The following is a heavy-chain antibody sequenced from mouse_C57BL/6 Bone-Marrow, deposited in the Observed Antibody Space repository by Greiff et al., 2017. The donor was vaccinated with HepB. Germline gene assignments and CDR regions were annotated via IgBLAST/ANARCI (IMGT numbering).Heavy chain of an antibody. CDR2: IDPENGDT. J-gene: IGHJ3*01. Sequence: EVQLQESGAELVRPGASVKLSCTASGFNIKDDYMHWVKQRPEQGLEWIGWIDPENGDTEYASKFQGKATITADTSSNTAYLQLSSLTSEDTAVYYCTTVGYSNYDWFAYWGQGTLVTVSA. D-gene: IGHD2-5*01. CDR3: TTVGYSNYDWFAY. V-gene: IGHV14-4*01. CDR1: GFNIKDDY.